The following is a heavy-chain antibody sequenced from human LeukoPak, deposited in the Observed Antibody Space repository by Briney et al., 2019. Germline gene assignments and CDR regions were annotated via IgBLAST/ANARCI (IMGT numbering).Heavy chain of an antibody. CDR3: ARDRNSSGYYRQFDY. D-gene: IGHD3-22*01. V-gene: IGHV1-69*13. CDR1: GGTFSSYA. CDR2: IIPIFGTA. J-gene: IGHJ4*02. Sequence: SVKVSCKASGGTFSSYAISWVRQAPGQGLEWMGGIIPIFGTANYAQKFQGRVTITADESTSTAYMELSSLRSEDTAVYYCARDRNSSGYYRQFDYWGQGTLVTVSS.